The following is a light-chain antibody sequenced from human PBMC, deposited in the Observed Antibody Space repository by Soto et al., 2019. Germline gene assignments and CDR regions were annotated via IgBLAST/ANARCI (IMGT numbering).Light chain of an antibody. CDR3: QQYYSKPLT. CDR1: QSVLYSSNNKNY. V-gene: IGKV4-1*01. J-gene: IGKJ4*01. CDR2: WGS. Sequence: DIVMTQSPDSLAVSLGERATINCKSSQSVLYSSNNKNYLGWYQQKVGQPPKLIIYWGSTRESGFPDRFSGSEYGTDFTLTISSLQAEDVAVYYCQQYYSKPLTFGGGTKVEIK.